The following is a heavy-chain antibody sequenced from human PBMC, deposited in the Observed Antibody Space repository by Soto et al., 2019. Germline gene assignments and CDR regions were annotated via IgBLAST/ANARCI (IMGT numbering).Heavy chain of an antibody. D-gene: IGHD1-26*01. CDR2: IIPIFGTA. J-gene: IGHJ3*02. V-gene: IGHV1-69*13. Sequence: SVKVSCKASGGTFSSYAISWVRQAPGQGXEWMGGIIPIFGTANYAQKFQGRVTTTADESTSTAYMELSSLRSEDTAVYYCARAADKSWELHNNDAFDIWGQGTMVTVSS. CDR1: GGTFSSYA. CDR3: ARAADKSWELHNNDAFDI.